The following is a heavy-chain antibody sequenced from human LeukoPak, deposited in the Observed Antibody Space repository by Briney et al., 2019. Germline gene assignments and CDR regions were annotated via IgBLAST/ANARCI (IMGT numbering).Heavy chain of an antibody. D-gene: IGHD3-3*01. V-gene: IGHV4-59*08. Sequence: SETLSLTCTVSGGSMSTYYWSWIRQPPGKGLEWIAYIFYSGSTNYNPSLKSRVTISVDTFKNQFSLKLSSVTAADTAVYYCAGHYEGNWFDPWGQGTLVTVSS. J-gene: IGHJ5*02. CDR2: IFYSGST. CDR1: GGSMSTYY. CDR3: AGHYEGNWFDP.